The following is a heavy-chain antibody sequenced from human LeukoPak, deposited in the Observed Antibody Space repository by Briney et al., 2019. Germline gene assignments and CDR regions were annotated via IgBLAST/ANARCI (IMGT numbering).Heavy chain of an antibody. CDR1: GFTISSNY. V-gene: IGHV3-66*01. Sequence: PGGSLRLSCAASGFTISSNYMSWVRQAPGKGLEWVSVIYSGGSTYYADSVKGRFTISRDNSKNTLYLQMNSLRAEDTAVYYCARSYSSSWNYFDYWGQGTLVTVSS. D-gene: IGHD6-13*01. CDR3: ARSYSSSWNYFDY. CDR2: IYSGGST. J-gene: IGHJ4*02.